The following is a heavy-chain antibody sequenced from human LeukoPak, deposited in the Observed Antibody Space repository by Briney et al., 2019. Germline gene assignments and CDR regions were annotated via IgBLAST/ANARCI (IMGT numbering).Heavy chain of an antibody. CDR1: GFPFGTYA. J-gene: IGHJ5*02. CDR2: ISGGSDNT. V-gene: IGHV3-23*01. Sequence: GGSLRLSCTGSGFPFGTYAMSWVRQAPGKGLEWVSAISGGSDNTHYAESVKGHFTISRDISKSTVYLQMNSLRVEDTAVYYCAKDAVRGRFDPWGQGTMVTVSS. D-gene: IGHD3-10*01. CDR3: AKDAVRGRFDP.